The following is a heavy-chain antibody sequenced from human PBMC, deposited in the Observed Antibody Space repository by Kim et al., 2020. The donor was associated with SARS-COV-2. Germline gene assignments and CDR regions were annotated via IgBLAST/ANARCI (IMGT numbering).Heavy chain of an antibody. D-gene: IGHD5-18*01. CDR3: TRGYTYRDY. CDR1: GFIFSNSW. Sequence: GGSLRLSCAASGFIFSNSWMHWVRQAPGKGLVWVSRINADGTKTNYADSVKGRFTISRDNAKKTLYLQMNSLRDEDTAVYYCTRGYTYRDYWGQGTLVTVSS. CDR2: INADGTKT. J-gene: IGHJ4*02. V-gene: IGHV3-74*01.